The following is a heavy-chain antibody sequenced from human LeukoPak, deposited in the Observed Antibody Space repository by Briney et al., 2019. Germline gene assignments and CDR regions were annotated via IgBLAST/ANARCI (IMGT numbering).Heavy chain of an antibody. V-gene: IGHV4-59*01. CDR3: ARGQLAPSGYWFDP. J-gene: IGHJ5*02. CDR2: IYYSGST. Sequence: SETLSLTCTVSGGSISSYYWSWIRQPPGKGLEWIGYIYYSGSTNYNPSLKSRVTISVDTSKNQFSLKLSSVTAADTAVYYCARGQLAPSGYWFDPWGQGTLVTVSS. D-gene: IGHD1-26*01. CDR1: GGSISSYY.